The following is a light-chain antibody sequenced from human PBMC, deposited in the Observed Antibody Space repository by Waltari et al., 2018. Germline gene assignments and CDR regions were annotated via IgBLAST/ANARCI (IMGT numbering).Light chain of an antibody. CDR1: NIATQS. V-gene: IGLV3-21*02. J-gene: IGLJ1*01. CDR2: NDR. CDR3: QVWDRSSDDPWV. Sequence: SYVLTQPPSVSVAPGQTPTITCGGNNIATQSVHWHHQKPGQAPVLVVYNDRDRPSGIPERFSGSSSGNTATLTINRVEADDEADYYCQVWDRSSDDPWVFGTGTKVTVL.